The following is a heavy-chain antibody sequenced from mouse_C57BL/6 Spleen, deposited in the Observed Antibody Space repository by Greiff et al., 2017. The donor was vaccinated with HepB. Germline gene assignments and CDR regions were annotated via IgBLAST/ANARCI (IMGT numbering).Heavy chain of an antibody. D-gene: IGHD2-10*02. CDR1: GFTFSSYG. CDR3: ARQGYGNYNYFDY. J-gene: IGHJ2*01. Sequence: EVQGVESGGDLVKPGGSLKLSCAASGFTFSSYGMSWVRQTPDKRLEWVATISSGGSYTYYPDSVKGRFTISRDNAKNTLYLQMSSLKSEDTAMYYCARQGYGNYNYFDYWGQGTTLTVPS. V-gene: IGHV5-6*01. CDR2: ISSGGSYT.